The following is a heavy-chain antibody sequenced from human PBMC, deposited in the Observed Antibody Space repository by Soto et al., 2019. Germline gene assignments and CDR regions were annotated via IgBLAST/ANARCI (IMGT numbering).Heavy chain of an antibody. CDR2: ISGSGGST. CDR1: GITFSTYA. Sequence: PGGSLRLPCAASGITFSTYAMSWVRQAPGKGLEWVSAISGSGGSTYYADSVKGRFTISRDNSKNTLYLQMNSLRAEDTALYYCAKDHWGSYSGQGTLVTVSS. J-gene: IGHJ4*02. V-gene: IGHV3-23*01. CDR3: AKDHWGSY. D-gene: IGHD3-16*01.